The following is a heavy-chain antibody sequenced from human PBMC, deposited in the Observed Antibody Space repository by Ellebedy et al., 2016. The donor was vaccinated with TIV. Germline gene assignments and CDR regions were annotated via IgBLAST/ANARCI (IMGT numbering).Heavy chain of an antibody. J-gene: IGHJ4*02. V-gene: IGHV4-34*01. CDR2: INHSGSA. CDR1: GGSFSNYY. Sequence: MPSETLSLTCAVYGGSFSNYYWSRIRQPPGKGLEWIGEINHSGSANYNPSLRSRVTISVDTSKNQFSLKLSSMTAADTAVYYCARGGFRTTLDYWGQGTLVTVSS. D-gene: IGHD1-7*01. CDR3: ARGGFRTTLDY.